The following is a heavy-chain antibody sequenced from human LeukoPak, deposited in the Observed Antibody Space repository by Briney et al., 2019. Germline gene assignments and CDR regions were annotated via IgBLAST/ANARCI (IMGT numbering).Heavy chain of an antibody. CDR3: ARAERYCSGGSCSFDAFDI. J-gene: IGHJ3*02. V-gene: IGHV4-59*01. CDR2: IYYSGST. D-gene: IGHD2-15*01. Sequence: SETLSLTCTVSGGSISSYYWSWIRQPPGKGLEWIGYIYYSGSTNYNPSLKSRVTISVDTSKNQFSLKLSSVTAADTAVYYCARAERYCSGGSCSFDAFDIWGQGTMVTVSS. CDR1: GGSISSYY.